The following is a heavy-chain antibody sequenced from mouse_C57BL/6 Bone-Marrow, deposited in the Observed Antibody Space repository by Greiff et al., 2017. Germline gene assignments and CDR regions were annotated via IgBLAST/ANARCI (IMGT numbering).Heavy chain of an antibody. D-gene: IGHD2-14*01. CDR2: ISSGGSYT. V-gene: IGHV5-6*01. CDR1: GFTFSSYG. Sequence: EVKLLESGGDLVKPGGSLKLSCAASGFTFSSYGMSWVRQTPDKRLEWVATISSGGSYTYYPDSVKGRFTISRDNAKNTLYLQMSSLKSEDTAMYYCAIGGDWGQGTTLTVSS. J-gene: IGHJ2*01. CDR3: AIGGD.